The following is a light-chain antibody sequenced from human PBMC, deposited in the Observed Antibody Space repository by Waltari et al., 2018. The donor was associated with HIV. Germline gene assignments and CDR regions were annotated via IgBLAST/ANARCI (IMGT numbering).Light chain of an antibody. Sequence: QSALTQPASVSWSPGQSITISCTGTSSDVDGSNFFSWYQQPPGKAPKLIIFDVFKRPSGVSVRFSGSKSGNTASLTISGLQSEDESDYYCCSYAGSRTWVFGGGTKVTVL. V-gene: IGLV2-23*02. CDR3: CSYAGSRTWV. CDR1: SSDVDGSNF. J-gene: IGLJ3*02. CDR2: DVF.